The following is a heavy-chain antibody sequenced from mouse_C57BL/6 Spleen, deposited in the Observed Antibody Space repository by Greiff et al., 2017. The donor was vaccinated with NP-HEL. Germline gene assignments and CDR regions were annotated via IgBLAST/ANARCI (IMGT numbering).Heavy chain of an antibody. D-gene: IGHD2-2*01. CDR2: IDPENGDT. CDR1: GFNIKDDY. J-gene: IGHJ3*01. Sequence: EVKLMESGAELVRPGASVKLSCTASGFNIKDDYMHWVKQRPEQGLEWIGWIDPENGDTEYASKFQGKATITADTSSNTAYLQLSSLTSEDTAVYYCTGYDGFAYWGQGTLVTVSA. V-gene: IGHV14-4*01. CDR3: TGYDGFAY.